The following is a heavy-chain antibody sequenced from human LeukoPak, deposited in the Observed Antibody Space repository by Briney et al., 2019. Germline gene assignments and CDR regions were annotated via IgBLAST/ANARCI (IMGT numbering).Heavy chain of an antibody. CDR2: ISTSGST. V-gene: IGHV4-4*08. J-gene: IGHJ4*02. D-gene: IGHD3-9*01. CDR1: GVSISSHY. CDR3: ARLDILTGYYGYYFEY. Sequence: SETLSLTCSVSGVSISSHYWSWIRQPPGKGLEWIWYISTSGSTNYNPSLQCRVTISLDTSKNQFSLTLWSVTAADTAVFYCARLDILTGYYGYYFEYWGQGTLVTVSS.